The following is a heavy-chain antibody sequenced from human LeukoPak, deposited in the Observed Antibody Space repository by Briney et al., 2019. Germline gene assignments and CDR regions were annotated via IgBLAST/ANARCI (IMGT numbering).Heavy chain of an antibody. CDR3: AREGDKYANWFDT. D-gene: IGHD2-8*01. CDR1: GGPISSYY. J-gene: IGHJ5*02. Sequence: SETLSLTCTVPGGPISSYYWSWIRQPPGKGLEWIGYIYYSGSTNYNPSLKSRVTISVDTSKNQFSLNLSSVTAADTAVYYCAREGDKYANWFDTWGQGTLVTVSS. CDR2: IYYSGST. V-gene: IGHV4-59*01.